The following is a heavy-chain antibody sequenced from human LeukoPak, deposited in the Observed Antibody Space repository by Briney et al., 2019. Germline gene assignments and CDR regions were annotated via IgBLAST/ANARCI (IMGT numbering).Heavy chain of an antibody. D-gene: IGHD2-15*01. CDR3: ARAVVVPRRAGWFDP. V-gene: IGHV1-46*01. Sequence: ASVKVSCKASGYTFTSYYMHWVRQAPGQGLEWMGIINPSGGSTSYAQKFQGRVTMTRDMSTSTVYMELSSLRSEDTAVHYCARAVVVPRRAGWFDPWGQGTLVTVSS. J-gene: IGHJ5*02. CDR2: INPSGGST. CDR1: GYTFTSYY.